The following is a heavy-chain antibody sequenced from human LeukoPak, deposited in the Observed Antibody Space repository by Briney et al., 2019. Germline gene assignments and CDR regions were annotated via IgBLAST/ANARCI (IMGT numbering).Heavy chain of an antibody. CDR3: ARDWAWGGFDS. D-gene: IGHD3-16*01. CDR1: GFTFDDYG. J-gene: IGHJ4*02. V-gene: IGHV3-20*04. CDR2: INWNGGST. Sequence: GGSLRLSCAASGFTFDDYGMSWVRQAPGKGLEWVSGINWNGGSTGYADSVKGRFTISRDNAKNSLYLQMNSLRDDDTAVYYCARDWAWGGFDSWGQGVLVTVSS.